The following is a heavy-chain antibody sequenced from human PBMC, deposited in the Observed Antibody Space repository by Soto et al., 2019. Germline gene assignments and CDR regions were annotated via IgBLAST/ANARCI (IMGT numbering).Heavy chain of an antibody. Sequence: SETLSLTCAVSGGSISSSNWWSWVRQPPGKGLEWIGEIYHSGSTNYNPSLKSRVTISVDKPKNQFSLKLSSVTAADTAVYYCARAQMVFLNGGYYYYGMDVWGQGTTVTVSS. D-gene: IGHD6-13*01. V-gene: IGHV4-4*02. CDR2: IYHSGST. J-gene: IGHJ6*02. CDR1: GGSISSSNW. CDR3: ARAQMVFLNGGYYYYGMDV.